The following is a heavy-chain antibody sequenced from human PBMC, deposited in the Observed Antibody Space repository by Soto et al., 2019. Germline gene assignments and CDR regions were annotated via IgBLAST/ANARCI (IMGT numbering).Heavy chain of an antibody. D-gene: IGHD4-17*01. CDR2: IYYSGST. V-gene: IGHV4-59*01. Sequence: QVQLQESGPGLVKPSETLSLTCTVSGGSISSYYWSWIRQPPGKGLEWIGYIYYSGSTNYNPSLKSRVXXSXDXXKNQFSLKLSSVTAADTAVYYCAREPTVVTSAFDIWGQGTMVTVSS. CDR1: GGSISSYY. J-gene: IGHJ3*02. CDR3: AREPTVVTSAFDI.